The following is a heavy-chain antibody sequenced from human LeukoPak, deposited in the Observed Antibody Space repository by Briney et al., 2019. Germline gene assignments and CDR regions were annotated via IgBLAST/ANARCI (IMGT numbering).Heavy chain of an antibody. CDR2: IIGDGSST. CDR3: ARELSWSGRDY. Sequence: PGGSLRLSCATSGLAFSRTWMHWVRQVPGKGPVWVSQIIGDGSSTTYADSVKGRFTISRDNAKEMVYLQMNSLRVEDTAVYYCARELSWSGRDYWGQGTLVTVSS. V-gene: IGHV3-74*01. J-gene: IGHJ4*02. CDR1: GLAFSRTW. D-gene: IGHD3-3*01.